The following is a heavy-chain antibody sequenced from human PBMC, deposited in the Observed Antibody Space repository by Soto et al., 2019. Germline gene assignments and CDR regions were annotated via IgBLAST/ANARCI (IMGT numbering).Heavy chain of an antibody. CDR2: ISYDGSSK. V-gene: IGHV3-30-3*01. Sequence: GGSLRLSCAASGFTFSSYAMHWVRQAPGKGLEWVTIISYDGSSKYYADSVKGRFTISRDNSKNTLYLQMNSLRGEDTAVYYCARSSPTASGAMVRWGMDVWGQGTTVTVSS. J-gene: IGHJ6*02. D-gene: IGHD3-10*01. CDR3: ARSSPTASGAMVRWGMDV. CDR1: GFTFSSYA.